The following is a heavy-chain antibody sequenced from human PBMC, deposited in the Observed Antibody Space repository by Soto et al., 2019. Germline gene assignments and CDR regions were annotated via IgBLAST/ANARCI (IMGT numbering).Heavy chain of an antibody. J-gene: IGHJ6*02. CDR2: INAGNGNT. Sequence: QVQLVQSGAEVKKPGASVKVSCKASGYTFTSYAMHWVRQAPGQRLEWMGWINAGNGNTKYSQKFQDRVTITRDTSASTAYMELSSLRSEDTAVYYCAREPGYCSGGSCYSLGYGMDVWGQGTTVTVSS. CDR3: AREPGYCSGGSCYSLGYGMDV. D-gene: IGHD2-15*01. V-gene: IGHV1-3*01. CDR1: GYTFTSYA.